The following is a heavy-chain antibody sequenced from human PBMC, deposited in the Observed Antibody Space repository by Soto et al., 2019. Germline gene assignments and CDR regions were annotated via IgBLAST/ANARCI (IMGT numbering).Heavy chain of an antibody. CDR3: ARNTMITFGGFIARDYFDY. CDR1: GYTFTSYG. Sequence: QVQLVQSGAEVKKPGASVKVSCKASGYTFTSYGISWVRQAPGQGLEWMGWISAYNGNTNYAQKLQGRVTMTTDTSTSTAYMELRSLRSDDTAVYYCARNTMITFGGFIARDYFDYWGQGTLVTVSS. V-gene: IGHV1-18*01. J-gene: IGHJ4*02. CDR2: ISAYNGNT. D-gene: IGHD3-16*02.